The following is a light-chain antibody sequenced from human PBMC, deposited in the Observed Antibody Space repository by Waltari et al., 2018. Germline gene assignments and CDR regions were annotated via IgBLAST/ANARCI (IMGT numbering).Light chain of an antibody. Sequence: SSNIGAGNDVHWYQQLPGSAPKLLISANTNRPAGVPDRFSGSQSGTSASLAITGLQAEDEGDYYCQSFDNSLSVPYVFGTGTKVTVL. CDR2: ANT. CDR3: QSFDNSLSVPYV. CDR1: SSNIGAGND. V-gene: IGLV1-40*01. J-gene: IGLJ1*01.